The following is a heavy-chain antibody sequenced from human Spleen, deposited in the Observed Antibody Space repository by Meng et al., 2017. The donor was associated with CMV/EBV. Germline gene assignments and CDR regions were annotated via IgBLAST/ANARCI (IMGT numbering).Heavy chain of an antibody. CDR3: AIIDHTNPIDY. Sequence: SCKASGYRFTEYSMNWVRQAPGQGLEWIGWINPKSGGTKFAQKFQGRVTMTTDTSTSTAYMELRNLKSSDTAVYYCAIIDHTNPIDYWGQGTLVTVSS. V-gene: IGHV1-2*02. CDR1: GYRFTEYS. CDR2: INPKSGGT. J-gene: IGHJ4*02. D-gene: IGHD1-14*01.